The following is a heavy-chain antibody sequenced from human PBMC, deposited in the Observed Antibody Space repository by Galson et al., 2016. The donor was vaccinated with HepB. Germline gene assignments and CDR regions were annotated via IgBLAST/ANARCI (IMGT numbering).Heavy chain of an antibody. CDR2: IWHDGSNT. CDR1: GSTFSSYG. Sequence: SLRLSCAASGSTFSSYGMHWVRQAPGKGLEWVAVIWHDGSNTYYADPVKGRFTISRANSKNTLYLQMNGLRAEDTAVYYCARKRAHLYGSGSNPYYYYMDVWGKGTTVTVSS. CDR3: ARKRAHLYGSGSNPYYYYMDV. J-gene: IGHJ6*03. V-gene: IGHV3-33*01. D-gene: IGHD3-10*01.